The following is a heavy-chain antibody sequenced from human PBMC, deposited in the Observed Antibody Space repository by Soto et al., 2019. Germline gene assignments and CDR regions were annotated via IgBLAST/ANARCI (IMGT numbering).Heavy chain of an antibody. CDR2: TYYRSKWYN. CDR3: AREPRPELWFSVVLDLYYFDY. CDR1: GDSVSSNSAA. Sequence: PSQTLSLTCAISGDSVSSNSAAWNWIRQSPSRGLEWLGRTYYRSKWYNDYAVSVKSRITINPDTSKNQFSLQLNSVTPEDTAVYYCAREPRPELWFSVVLDLYYFDYWGQGTLVTVSS. J-gene: IGHJ4*02. V-gene: IGHV6-1*01. D-gene: IGHD3-10*01.